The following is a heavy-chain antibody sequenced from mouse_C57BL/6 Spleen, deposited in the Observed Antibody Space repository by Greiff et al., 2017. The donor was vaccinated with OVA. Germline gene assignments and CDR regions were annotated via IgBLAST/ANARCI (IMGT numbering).Heavy chain of an antibody. V-gene: IGHV1-7*01. CDR2: INPSSGYT. CDR1: GYTFTSYW. D-gene: IGHD3-2*02. Sequence: QVQLQQSGAELAKPGASVKLSCKASGYTFTSYWMHWVKQRPGQGLEWIGYINPSSGYTKYNQKFKDKATLTADKSSSTAYMQLSSLTYEDSAVYDCARDSSGYGDWFAYWGQGTLVTVSA. CDR3: ARDSSGYGDWFAY. J-gene: IGHJ3*01.